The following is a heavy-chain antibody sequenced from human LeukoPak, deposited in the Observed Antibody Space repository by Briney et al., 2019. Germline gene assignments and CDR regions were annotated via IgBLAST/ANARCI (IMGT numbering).Heavy chain of an antibody. J-gene: IGHJ3*02. V-gene: IGHV4-59*01. Sequence: SETLSLTCTVSGGSISSYYWSWIRQPPGKGLEWIGYIYYSGSTNYNPSLKSRVTISVDTSKNQFSLKLSSVTAADTAVYYCARVGRSYVRDAFDIWGQGTMVTVSS. D-gene: IGHD3-10*02. CDR1: GGSISSYY. CDR3: ARVGRSYVRDAFDI. CDR2: IYYSGST.